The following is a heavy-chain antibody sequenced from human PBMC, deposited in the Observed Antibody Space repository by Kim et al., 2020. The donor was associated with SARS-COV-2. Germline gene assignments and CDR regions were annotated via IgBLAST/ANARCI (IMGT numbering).Heavy chain of an antibody. J-gene: IGHJ4*02. Sequence: GGSLRLSCAASGFTVSSNYMTWVRQAPGRGLEWVSVIYSAGNTFYADSVKGRFTISRDNSKNTVYLQMNSLRVEESAVYYCARRSGSYWSFESWGQGTLVTVS. CDR3: ARRSGSYWSFES. CDR1: GFTVSSNY. CDR2: IYSAGNT. V-gene: IGHV3-53*01. D-gene: IGHD1-26*01.